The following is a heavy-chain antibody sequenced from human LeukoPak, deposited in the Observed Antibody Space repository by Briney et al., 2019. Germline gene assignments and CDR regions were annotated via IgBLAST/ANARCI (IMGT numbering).Heavy chain of an antibody. CDR2: IIPILGIA. CDR3: ARVRGIMITFGGAAAFDP. D-gene: IGHD3-16*01. V-gene: IGHV1-69*02. J-gene: IGHJ5*02. CDR1: GGTFSSYT. Sequence: SVKVSCKASGGTFSSYTISWVRQAPGQGLEWMGRIIPILGIANYAQKFQGRVTITADKSTSTAYMELSSLRSEDTAVYHCARVRGIMITFGGAAAFDPWGQGTLVTVSS.